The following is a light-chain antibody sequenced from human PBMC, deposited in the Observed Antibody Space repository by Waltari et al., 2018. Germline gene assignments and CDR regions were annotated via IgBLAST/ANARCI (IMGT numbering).Light chain of an antibody. CDR2: GTN. CDR1: TGAVTNGYH. CDR3: LLYYGGAQLWV. Sequence: QTVVTQEPSLTVSPGGIVTPTCASSTGAVTNGYHPNWFQQKPGQAPRALIHGTNNKHSWTPARFSGSLLGGKAALTLSGVQPEDEAEYYCLLYYGGAQLWVFGGGTKLTVL. V-gene: IGLV7-43*01. J-gene: IGLJ3*02.